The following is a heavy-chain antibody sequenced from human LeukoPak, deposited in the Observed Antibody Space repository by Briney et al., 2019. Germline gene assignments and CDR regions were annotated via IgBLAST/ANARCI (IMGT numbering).Heavy chain of an antibody. CDR3: ARGSPRDYGVDY. V-gene: IGHV6-1*01. Sequence: SQTLSLTCAISGDSVSRTDAGWNWIRQSPSRGLEWLGRTYYRSKWYNDYAVSVKSRITINPDTSKNQFSLQLNSVTPEDTAVYYCARGSPRDYGVDYWGQGTLVTVSS. J-gene: IGHJ4*02. CDR1: GDSVSRTDAG. D-gene: IGHD4-17*01. CDR2: TYYRSKWYN.